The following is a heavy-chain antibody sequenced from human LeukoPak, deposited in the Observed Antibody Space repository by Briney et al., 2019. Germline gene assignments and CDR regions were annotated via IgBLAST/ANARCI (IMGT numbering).Heavy chain of an antibody. Sequence: ASVKVSCKASGYTFTSYSINWVRQAPGQGLEWMGWISAYNGNTNYAQKFQGRVTLTRDMSTSTDYLELSSLRSEDTAVYYCARDNSVRDEAWWFNPWGQGTLVTVSS. D-gene: IGHD5-24*01. CDR3: ARDNSVRDEAWWFNP. CDR1: GYTFTSYS. J-gene: IGHJ5*02. CDR2: ISAYNGNT. V-gene: IGHV1-18*01.